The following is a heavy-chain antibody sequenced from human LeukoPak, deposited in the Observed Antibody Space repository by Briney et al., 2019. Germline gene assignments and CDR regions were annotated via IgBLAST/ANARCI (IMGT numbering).Heavy chain of an antibody. D-gene: IGHD3-10*01. CDR1: GFTFSSYA. CDR3: AKEEILRYYYGSGRAFDI. V-gene: IGHV3-23*01. Sequence: PSGGSLRLSCAASGFTFSSYAMSWVRQAPGKGLEWVSAISGSGGSTYYADSVKGRFTISRDNSNNTLYLQMNSLRAEDTAVYYCAKEEILRYYYGSGRAFDIWGQGTMVTVSS. CDR2: ISGSGGST. J-gene: IGHJ3*02.